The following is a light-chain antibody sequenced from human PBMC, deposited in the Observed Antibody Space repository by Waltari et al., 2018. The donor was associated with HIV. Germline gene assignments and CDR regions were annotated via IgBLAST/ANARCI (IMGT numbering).Light chain of an antibody. Sequence: SYVLTQPPSVSAAPGRTATITCGGTNIGEKSVNWYQQKPGQAPVLVMNYDDARPSGIPERFSGSNSGNTATLTISRVESGDEADYYCQAWDSTSDHSVFGTGTKFTVL. J-gene: IGLJ1*01. V-gene: IGLV3-21*01. CDR1: NIGEKS. CDR2: YDD. CDR3: QAWDSTSDHSV.